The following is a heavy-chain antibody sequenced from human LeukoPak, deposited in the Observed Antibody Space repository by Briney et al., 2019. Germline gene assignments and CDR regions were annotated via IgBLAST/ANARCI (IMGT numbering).Heavy chain of an antibody. Sequence: ASVKVSCKASGYTFTSYAMHWVRQAPGQRLEWMGWINAGNGNTKYSQEFQGRVTITADKSTSTAYMELSSLRSEDTAVYYCARGPILRFLEWSQRYYYYMDVWGKGTTVTVSS. V-gene: IGHV1-3*03. CDR2: INAGNGNT. CDR3: ARGPILRFLEWSQRYYYYMDV. D-gene: IGHD3-3*01. CDR1: GYTFTSYA. J-gene: IGHJ6*03.